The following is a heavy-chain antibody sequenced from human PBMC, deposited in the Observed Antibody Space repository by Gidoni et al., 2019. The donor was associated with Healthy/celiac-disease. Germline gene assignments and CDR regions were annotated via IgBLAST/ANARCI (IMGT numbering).Heavy chain of an antibody. Sequence: QVQLVQSGAEVKKPGASVKVSCKASGDTFTGYYMHWVRQAPGQGLEWMGWINPNSGVTNYAQKFQGRVTMTRDTSISTAYMELSRLRSDDTAVYYCARELVATLNWFDPWGQGTLVTVSS. CDR1: GDTFTGYY. D-gene: IGHD5-12*01. CDR2: INPNSGVT. V-gene: IGHV1-2*02. CDR3: ARELVATLNWFDP. J-gene: IGHJ5*02.